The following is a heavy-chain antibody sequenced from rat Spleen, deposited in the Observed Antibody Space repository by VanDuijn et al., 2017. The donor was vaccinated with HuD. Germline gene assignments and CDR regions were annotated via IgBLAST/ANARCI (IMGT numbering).Heavy chain of an antibody. CDR2: ISPGGGHT. CDR1: GFTFSNFG. Sequence: EVQLVESGGGLVQPGRSLKLSCAVSGFTFSNFGFVWVRQAPTKGLEWVASISPGGGHTFYRDSVKGRFTISRDNAKTTLYLQMDSLRSEDTATYYCARRYYSGFDYWGQGTLVTVSS. CDR3: ARRYYSGFDY. J-gene: IGHJ3*01. V-gene: IGHV5S13*01. D-gene: IGHD1-1*01.